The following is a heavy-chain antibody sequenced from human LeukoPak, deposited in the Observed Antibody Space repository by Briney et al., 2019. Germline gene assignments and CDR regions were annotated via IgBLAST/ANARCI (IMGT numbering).Heavy chain of an antibody. CDR3: ARGIGLRYFDAFDI. D-gene: IGHD3-9*01. Sequence: ASVKVSCKASGGTFSSYAISWVRQAPGQGLEWMGGIIPIFGTANYAQKFQGRVTMTRDTSTSTVYMELSSLRSEDTAVYYCARGIGLRYFDAFDIWGQGTMATVSS. V-gene: IGHV1-69*05. J-gene: IGHJ3*02. CDR1: GGTFSSYA. CDR2: IIPIFGTA.